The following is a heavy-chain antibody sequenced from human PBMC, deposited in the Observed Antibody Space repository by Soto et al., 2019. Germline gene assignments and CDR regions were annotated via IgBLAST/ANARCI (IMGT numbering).Heavy chain of an antibody. CDR2: MSGSSSTT. CDR1: GFPFSTYE. D-gene: IGHD2-2*02. J-gene: IGHJ5*02. Sequence: GGSLRLSCAGSGFPFSTYEMNWVRQAPGKGLEWVSSMSGSSSTTYYADSVRGRFTISRDRSKNSLYLQMNSLRAEDTAVYYCARGLQDIVVVPAAILGWFDPWGQGTLVTVSS. CDR3: ARGLQDIVVVPAAILGWFDP. V-gene: IGHV3-48*03.